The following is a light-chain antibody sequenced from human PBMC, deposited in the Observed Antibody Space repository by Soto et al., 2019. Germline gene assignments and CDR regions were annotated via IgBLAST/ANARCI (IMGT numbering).Light chain of an antibody. J-gene: IGKJ1*01. CDR2: EAS. V-gene: IGKV1-5*03. CDR1: QSISCY. CDR3: QQYTSYSPT. Sequence: DIQLTQSPSTLSASIGDRVTITCRASQSISCYLAWYQQKPGRAPNLLIFEASFLESGVPSRFSGSGSGTEFTLTIDSLQPEDFATYYCQQYTSYSPTFGPGTKVEI.